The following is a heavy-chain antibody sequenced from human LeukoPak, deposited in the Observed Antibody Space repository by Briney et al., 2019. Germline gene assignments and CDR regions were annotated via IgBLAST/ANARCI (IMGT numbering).Heavy chain of an antibody. V-gene: IGHV4-31*03. J-gene: IGHJ6*02. Sequence: SETLSLTCTVSGGSISSGGYYWSWIRQHPGKGLEWIGYIYYSGSTYYNPSLKSRVTISVDTSKNQFSLKLSSVTAADTAVYYCARSSTSGMDVWDQGTTVTVSS. CDR2: IYYSGST. CDR3: ARSSTSGMDV. D-gene: IGHD2/OR15-2a*01. CDR1: GGSISSGGYY.